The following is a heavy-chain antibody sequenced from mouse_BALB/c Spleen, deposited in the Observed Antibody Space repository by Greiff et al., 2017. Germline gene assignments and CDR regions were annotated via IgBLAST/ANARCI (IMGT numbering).Heavy chain of an antibody. Sequence: VHLVESGPGLVQPSQSLSITCTVSGFSLTSYGVHWVRQSPGKGLEWLGVIWSGGSTDYNAAFISRLSISKDNSKSQVFFKMNSLQANDTAIYYCATAYYRYNYYAMDYWGQGTSVTVSS. J-gene: IGHJ4*01. CDR1: GFSLTSYG. D-gene: IGHD2-14*01. V-gene: IGHV2-2*02. CDR3: ATAYYRYNYYAMDY. CDR2: IWSGGST.